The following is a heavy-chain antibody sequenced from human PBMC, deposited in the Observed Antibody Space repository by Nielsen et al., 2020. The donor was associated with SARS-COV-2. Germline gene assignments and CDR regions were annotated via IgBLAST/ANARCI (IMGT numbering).Heavy chain of an antibody. CDR1: GFTFSSYW. CDR3: AATLPRWLYYFDY. D-gene: IGHD3-22*01. CDR2: IKQDGSEK. V-gene: IGHV3-7*03. Sequence: GESLKISCAASGFTFSSYWMSWVRQAPGKGLEWVANIKQDGSEKYYVDSVKGRFTISRDNAKNSLYLQMNSLRAEDTAVYYCAATLPRWLYYFDYWGQGTLVTVSS. J-gene: IGHJ4*02.